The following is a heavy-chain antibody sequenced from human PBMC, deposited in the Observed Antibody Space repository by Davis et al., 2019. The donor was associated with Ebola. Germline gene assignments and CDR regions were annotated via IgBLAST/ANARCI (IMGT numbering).Heavy chain of an antibody. J-gene: IGHJ4*02. CDR2: ISSSGSTI. CDR3: AKGRVYQDYFDY. Sequence: GESLRLSCAASGFTFSDYYMSWIRQAPGKGLEWVSYISSSGSTIYYADSVKGRFTISRDNAKNSLYLQMNSLRAEDTALYYCAKGRVYQDYFDYWGQGTLDTVSS. V-gene: IGHV3-11*01. CDR1: GFTFSDYY. D-gene: IGHD6-13*01.